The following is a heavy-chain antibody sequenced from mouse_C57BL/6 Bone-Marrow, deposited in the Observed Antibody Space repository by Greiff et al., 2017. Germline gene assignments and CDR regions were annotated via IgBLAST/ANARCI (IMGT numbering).Heavy chain of an antibody. CDR3: ARDAYGYWYFDV. V-gene: IGHV7-1*01. D-gene: IGHD1-1*02. J-gene: IGHJ1*03. Sequence: EVNLVESGGGLVQSGRSLRLSCATSGFTFSDFYMEWVRQAPGKGLEWIAASRNKANDYTTEYSASVKGRFIVSRDTSQSILYLQMNALRAEDTAIYYCARDAYGYWYFDVWGTGTTVTVSS. CDR2: SRNKANDYTT. CDR1: GFTFSDFY.